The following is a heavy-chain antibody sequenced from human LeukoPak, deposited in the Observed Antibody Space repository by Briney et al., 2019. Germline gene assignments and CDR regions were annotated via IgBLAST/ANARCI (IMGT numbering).Heavy chain of an antibody. V-gene: IGHV3-74*01. CDR1: GFTFSSYW. D-gene: IGHD6-13*01. CDR2: INNDGSST. Sequence: GGSLRLSCAASGFTFSSYWMHWVRQAPGKGLVWVSRINNDGSSTTYADSVKGRFTISRDNAKNTLYLQMNSLRAEDTAVYYCARILPGTSASDIWGLGAMVTVSS. J-gene: IGHJ3*02. CDR3: ARILPGTSASDI.